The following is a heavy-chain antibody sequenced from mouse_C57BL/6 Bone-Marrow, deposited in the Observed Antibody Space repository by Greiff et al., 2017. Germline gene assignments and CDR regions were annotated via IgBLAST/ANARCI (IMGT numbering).Heavy chain of an antibody. J-gene: IGHJ4*01. CDR3: ARNYGSSYEAMDY. CDR2: IYPRDGSN. V-gene: IGHV1-85*01. D-gene: IGHD1-1*01. Sequence: VQLQQSGPELVKPGASVKLSCKASGYTFTSYDINWVKQRPGQGLEWIGWIYPRDGSNKYNEKFKGKATLTVDTSSSTAYMELHSLTSEDSAVYFCARNYGSSYEAMDYWGQGTSVTVSS. CDR1: GYTFTSYD.